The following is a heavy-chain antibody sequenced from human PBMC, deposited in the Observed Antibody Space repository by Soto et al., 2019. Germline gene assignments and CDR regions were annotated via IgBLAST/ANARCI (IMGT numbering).Heavy chain of an antibody. D-gene: IGHD1-1*01. J-gene: IGHJ2*01. CDR3: ASPRDLHPILHSFPTRRSSDL. CDR1: TFSSYA. Sequence: TFSSYAISWVRQAPGQGLEWMGGIIPIFGTANYAQKFQGRVTLTADESTSTAYMELSSLRSEDTSFYYCASPRDLHPILHSFPTRRSSDL. V-gene: IGHV1-69*01. CDR2: IIPIFGTA.